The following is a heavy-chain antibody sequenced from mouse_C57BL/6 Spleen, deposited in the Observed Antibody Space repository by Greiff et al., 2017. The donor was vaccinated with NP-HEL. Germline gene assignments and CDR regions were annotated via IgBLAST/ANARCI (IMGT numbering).Heavy chain of an antibody. D-gene: IGHD2-14*01. V-gene: IGHV1-81*01. CDR2: IYPRSGNT. CDR3: ARGDYRDYFDY. Sequence: VQVVESGAELARPGASVKLSCKASGYTFTSYGISWVKQRTGQGLEWIGEIYPRSGNTYYNEKFKGKATLTADKSSSTAYMELRSLTSEDSAVYFCARGDYRDYFDYWGQGTTLTVSS. J-gene: IGHJ2*01. CDR1: GYTFTSYG.